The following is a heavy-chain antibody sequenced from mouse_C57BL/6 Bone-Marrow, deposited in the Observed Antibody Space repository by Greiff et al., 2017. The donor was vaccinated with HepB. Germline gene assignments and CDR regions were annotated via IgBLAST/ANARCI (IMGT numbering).Heavy chain of an antibody. D-gene: IGHD2-12*01. CDR1: GYTFTSYW. J-gene: IGHJ3*01. CDR2: IHPNSGST. Sequence: QVQLQQPGAELVKPGASVKLSCKASGYTFTSYWMHWVKQRPGQGLEWIGMIHPNSGSTNYNEKFKSKATLTVDKSSSTAYMQLSSLTSEDSAVYFWGRMGRILRQGFAYWGQGSLVTVSA. CDR3: GRMGRILRQGFAY. V-gene: IGHV1-64*01.